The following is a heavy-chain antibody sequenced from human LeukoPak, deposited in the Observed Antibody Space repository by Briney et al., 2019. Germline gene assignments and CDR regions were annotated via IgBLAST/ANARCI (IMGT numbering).Heavy chain of an antibody. Sequence: PGGSLRLSCAASGFTFSNYAMNWVRQAPGKGLEWVSAISNSGGTTYYADSVKGRFTISRDNSKNTLYLQMNSLRAEDTAVYYCAKQYYDFWSGYSYFDYWGQGTLVTVSS. V-gene: IGHV3-23*01. CDR1: GFTFSNYA. CDR2: ISNSGGTT. D-gene: IGHD3-3*01. J-gene: IGHJ4*02. CDR3: AKQYYDFWSGYSYFDY.